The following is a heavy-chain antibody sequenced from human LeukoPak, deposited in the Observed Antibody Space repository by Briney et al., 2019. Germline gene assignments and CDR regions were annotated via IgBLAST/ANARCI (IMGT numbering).Heavy chain of an antibody. J-gene: IGHJ4*02. CDR1: GFTFSNYW. V-gene: IGHV3-53*01. CDR3: AREGGNF. D-gene: IGHD2-15*01. Sequence: GGSLRLSCAASGFTFSNYWMSWVRQAPGKGLEWVSVIYSGGSTYYADSVKGRFTISRDNSKNTLYLQMNSLRAEDTAVYYCAREGGNFWGQGTLVTVSS. CDR2: IYSGGST.